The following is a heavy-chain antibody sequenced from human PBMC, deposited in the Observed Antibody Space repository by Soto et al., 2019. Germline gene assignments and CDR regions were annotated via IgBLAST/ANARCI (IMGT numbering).Heavy chain of an antibody. D-gene: IGHD5-12*01. V-gene: IGHV1-46*01. Sequence: QVQLVQSGAEVKKPGASVKLSCKASGYTFTDFYMHWVRQAPGQGLEWMGRINPSGGSTSYAQKFRGGVTITGETSTSTVYMGWSGLSSGETAVYYCARGVRGYSAYAPGYGGRGTLVPVSS. CDR3: ARGVRGYSAYAPGY. CDR1: GYTFTDFY. J-gene: IGHJ4*02. CDR2: INPSGGST.